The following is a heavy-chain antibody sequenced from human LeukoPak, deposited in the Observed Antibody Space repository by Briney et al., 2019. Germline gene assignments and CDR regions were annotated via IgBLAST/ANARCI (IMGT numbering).Heavy chain of an antibody. CDR2: INHSGST. J-gene: IGHJ4*02. Sequence: PSETLSLTCAVYGGSFSGYYWSWIRQPPGKGLEWIGEINHSGSTNYNPSLEGRVTISVDTSKNQFSLKLSSVTAADTAVYYCARLTLTGSLNWGQGTLVTVSS. D-gene: IGHD7-27*01. CDR3: ARLTLTGSLN. CDR1: GGSFSGYY. V-gene: IGHV4-34*01.